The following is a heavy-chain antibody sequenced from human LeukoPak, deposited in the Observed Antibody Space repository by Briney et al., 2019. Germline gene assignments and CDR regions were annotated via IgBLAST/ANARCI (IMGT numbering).Heavy chain of an antibody. CDR3: AAGYYDSSGYYYSPY. V-gene: IGHV4-39*01. J-gene: IGHJ4*02. D-gene: IGHD3-22*01. Sequence: SETLSLTCTVSGGSVSSGSYYWSWIRQPPGKGLEWIGSIYYSGSTYYNPSLKSRVTISVDTSKNQFSLKLSSVTAADTAVYYCAAGYYDSSGYYYSPYWGQGTLVTVSS. CDR2: IYYSGST. CDR1: GGSVSSGSYY.